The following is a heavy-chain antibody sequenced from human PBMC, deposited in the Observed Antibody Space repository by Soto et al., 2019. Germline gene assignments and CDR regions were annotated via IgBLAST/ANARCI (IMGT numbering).Heavy chain of an antibody. J-gene: IGHJ4*02. V-gene: IGHV3-66*01. CDR3: ARWAGSRSGGPNEIDY. CDR2: IYSGGST. D-gene: IGHD2-8*02. Sequence: GGSLRLSCAASGFTVSSNYMSWVRQAPGKGLEWVSVIYSGGSTYYADSVKGRFTISRDNSKNTLYLQMNSLRAEDTAVYYCARWAGSRSGGPNEIDYWGQGTLVTVSS. CDR1: GFTVSSNY.